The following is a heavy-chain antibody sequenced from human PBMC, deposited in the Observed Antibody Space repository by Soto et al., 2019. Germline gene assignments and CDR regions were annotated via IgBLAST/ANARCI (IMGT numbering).Heavy chain of an antibody. V-gene: IGHV1-69*13. CDR3: ARGRVIAARSVNWFDP. CDR2: IIPIFGTA. CDR1: GGTFSSYA. Sequence: ASVKVSCKASGGTFSSYAISWVRQAPGQGLEWMGGIIPIFGTANYAQKFQGRVTITADESTSTAYMELSSLRSEDTAVYYCARGRVIAARSVNWFDPWGQGTLVTVSS. J-gene: IGHJ5*02. D-gene: IGHD6-6*01.